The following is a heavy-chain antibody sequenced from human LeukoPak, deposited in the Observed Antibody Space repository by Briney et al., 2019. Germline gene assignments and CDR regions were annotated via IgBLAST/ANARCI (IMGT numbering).Heavy chain of an antibody. D-gene: IGHD3-10*01. J-gene: IGHJ6*03. V-gene: IGHV4-59*12. CDR1: GGSINSYY. CDR3: ARRVGRWFGERAYYYNYMDV. CDR2: IYYSGST. Sequence: SETLSLTCTVSGGSINSYYWNWIRQPPGKGLEWIGYIYYSGSTTYNPSLRSRVTISVDTSKNQFSLRLSSVTAADTAVYYCARRVGRWFGERAYYYNYMDVWGKGTTVTISS.